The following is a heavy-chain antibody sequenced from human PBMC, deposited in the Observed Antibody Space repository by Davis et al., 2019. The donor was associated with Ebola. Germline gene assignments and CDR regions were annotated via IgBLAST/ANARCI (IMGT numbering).Heavy chain of an antibody. CDR3: AREENVVVTATNYYYYGMDV. J-gene: IGHJ6*04. CDR2: INAGNGNT. CDR1: GYTFTSYA. V-gene: IGHV1-3*01. Sequence: AASVKVSCKASGYTFTSYAMHWVRQAPGQRLEWMGWINAGNGNTKYSQKFQGRVTITRDTSTSTVYMELSSLRSEDTAVYYCAREENVVVTATNYYYYGMDVWGKGTTVTVSS. D-gene: IGHD2-21*02.